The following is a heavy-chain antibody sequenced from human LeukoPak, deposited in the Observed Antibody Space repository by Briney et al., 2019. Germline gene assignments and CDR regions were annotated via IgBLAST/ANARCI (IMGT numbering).Heavy chain of an antibody. D-gene: IGHD3-22*01. CDR1: GFTLSSNY. CDR2: IYSGGSE. V-gene: IGHV3-53*01. CDR3: ARELGNDRDYYDSSGYYPWYFDL. Sequence: PGGSLRLSCAASGFTLSSNYMSCVRQAPGEGLEWVSVIYSGGSEYYAESMKGRFTISRDNSKNTLYLQMNRLRAEDTAVYYCARELGNDRDYYDSSGYYPWYFDLWGRGTLVTVSS. J-gene: IGHJ2*01.